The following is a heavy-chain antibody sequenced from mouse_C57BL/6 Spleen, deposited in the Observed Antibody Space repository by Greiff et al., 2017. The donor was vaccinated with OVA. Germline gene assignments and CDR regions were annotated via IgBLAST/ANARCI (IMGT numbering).Heavy chain of an antibody. V-gene: IGHV1-15*01. J-gene: IGHJ4*01. CDR1: GYTFTDYE. D-gene: IGHD1-1*01. CDR3: TREGGEYYGSSYVNYAMDY. Sequence: QVQLQQSGAELVRPGASVTLSCKASGYTFTDYEMHWVKQTPVHGLEWIGAIDPETGGTAYNQKFKGKAILTADKSSSTAYMELRSLTSEDSAVYYCTREGGEYYGSSYVNYAMDYWGQGTSVTVSS. CDR2: IDPETGGT.